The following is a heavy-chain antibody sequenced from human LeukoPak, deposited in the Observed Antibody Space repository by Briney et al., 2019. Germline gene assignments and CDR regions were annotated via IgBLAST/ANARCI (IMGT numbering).Heavy chain of an antibody. Sequence: PGGSLRLSCAASGFTFSDYYMSWVRQAPGKGLEWVSAISGSGGSTYYADSVKGRFTISRDNSKNTLYLQMNSLRAEDTAVYYCARVPAALNDAFDIWGQGTMVTVSS. CDR2: ISGSGGST. CDR1: GFTFSDYY. D-gene: IGHD2-2*01. V-gene: IGHV3-23*01. CDR3: ARVPAALNDAFDI. J-gene: IGHJ3*02.